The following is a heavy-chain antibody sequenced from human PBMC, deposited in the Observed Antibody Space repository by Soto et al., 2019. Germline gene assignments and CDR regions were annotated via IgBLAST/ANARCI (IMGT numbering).Heavy chain of an antibody. CDR1: GGSISSGGYS. CDR2: IYYSGST. V-gene: IGHV4-31*03. CDR3: ARANPEYHDFWSGYYTTYFDY. Sequence: SETLSLTCTVSGGSISSGGYSWCWIRQPPGKGLEWIGYIYYSGSTYYNPSLKSRVTISVDTSKNQFSLKLSSVTAADTAVYYCARANPEYHDFWSGYYTTYFDYWGQGTLVNVSS. J-gene: IGHJ4*02. D-gene: IGHD3-3*01.